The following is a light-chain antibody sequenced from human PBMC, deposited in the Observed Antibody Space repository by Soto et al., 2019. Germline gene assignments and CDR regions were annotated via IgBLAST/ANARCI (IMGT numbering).Light chain of an antibody. CDR1: NSNIGSNP. J-gene: IGLJ2*01. CDR3: AAWDYSLNGPEV. Sequence: QSVLTQPPSASGTPGQRVTISCSGSNSNIGSNPVNWYQQLPGTAPKLLIYSNDQRPSGVPDRFSASKSGTSASLAISGLQSEDEADYYCAAWDYSLNGPEVFGGGTKVTVL. V-gene: IGLV1-44*01. CDR2: SND.